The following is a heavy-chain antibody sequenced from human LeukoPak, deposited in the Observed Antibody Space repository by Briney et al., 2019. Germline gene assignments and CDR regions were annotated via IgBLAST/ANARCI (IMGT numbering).Heavy chain of an antibody. V-gene: IGHV3-30*01. J-gene: IGHJ4*02. Sequence: GGSLRLSCAASGFTFSSYAMYWVRQAPGKGLEWVAVISYDGSNKHYADSVKGRFTISRDKSNNTLYLQMNSLRAEDTAVYYCARALSTSGSVFYWGQGTLVTVSS. D-gene: IGHD6-19*01. CDR2: ISYDGSNK. CDR3: ARALSTSGSVFY. CDR1: GFTFSSYA.